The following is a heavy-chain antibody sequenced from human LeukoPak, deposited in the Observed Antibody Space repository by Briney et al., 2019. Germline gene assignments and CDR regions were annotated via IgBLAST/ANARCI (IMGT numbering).Heavy chain of an antibody. J-gene: IGHJ6*03. D-gene: IGHD3-22*01. V-gene: IGHV3-7*01. CDR3: ERNYGKWLLYTDV. Sequence: GGSLRLSCAASGFTFSNYWMSWVRQAPGKGLEWVANIKQDGSEKYYVDSVKGRFTISRDNAKNSLYLQMNSLRAEDTAVYYCERNYGKWLLYTDVWGKGTTVTVSS. CDR1: GFTFSNYW. CDR2: IKQDGSEK.